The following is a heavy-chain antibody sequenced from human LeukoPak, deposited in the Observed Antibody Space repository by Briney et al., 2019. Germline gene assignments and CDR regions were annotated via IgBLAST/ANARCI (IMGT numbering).Heavy chain of an antibody. CDR1: GFTFSTYW. Sequence: GGSLRLSCSASGFTFSTYWMSWVRQAPGKGLEWVSAIRDSGSSTHYADSVKGRFTTSRDNSKNTLFLQMNSLRAEDTAIYYCAKYGPQDSGSSHFDYWGQGALVTVSS. CDR3: AKYGPQDSGSSHFDY. CDR2: IRDSGSST. D-gene: IGHD1-26*01. J-gene: IGHJ4*02. V-gene: IGHV3-23*01.